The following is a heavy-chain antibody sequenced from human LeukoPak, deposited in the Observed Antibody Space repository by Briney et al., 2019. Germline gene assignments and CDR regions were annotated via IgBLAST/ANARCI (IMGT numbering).Heavy chain of an antibody. J-gene: IGHJ4*02. CDR2: KDPNSGAT. CDR3: ARANPYDNNGYSPELRY. Sequence: VASVKVSCKTSGYTFTSYYIHWLRQAPGQGFEWMGWKDPNSGATKYEHFQGRVTMTTDTSISTAYMDLNSLRSDDTAIYFCARANPYDNNGYSPELRYWGQGTLVTVSS. CDR1: GYTFTSYY. V-gene: IGHV1-2*02. D-gene: IGHD3-22*01.